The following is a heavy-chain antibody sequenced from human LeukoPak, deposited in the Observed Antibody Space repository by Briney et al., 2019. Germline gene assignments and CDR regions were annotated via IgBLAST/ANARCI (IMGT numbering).Heavy chain of an antibody. CDR1: GFTFSTYG. CDR2: INPNSGGT. V-gene: IGHV1-2*02. J-gene: IGHJ3*02. D-gene: IGHD3-3*01. Sequence: PGGSLRLSCAASGFTFSTYGMPWVRQAPGQGLEWMGWINPNSGGTNYAQKFQGRVTMTRDTSISTAYMELGRLRSDDTAVYYCARDFHDFWSGSHAFDIWGQGTMVTVSS. CDR3: ARDFHDFWSGSHAFDI.